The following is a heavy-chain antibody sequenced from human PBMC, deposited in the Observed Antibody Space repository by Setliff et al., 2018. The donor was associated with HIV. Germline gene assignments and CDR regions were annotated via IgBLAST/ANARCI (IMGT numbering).Heavy chain of an antibody. CDR2: INHSGST. D-gene: IGHD2-2*01. CDR3: ARRARFCTSATCYRHFDF. V-gene: IGHV4-34*01. CDR1: GGSFSANY. J-gene: IGHJ4*01. Sequence: SETLSLTCAVYGGSFSANYWSWIRQVPGKGLEWIGEINHSGSTNYNPSHQRRVIMSVDTSAKQFYLKVNSVTAADTAVYFCARRARFCTSATCYRHFDFWG.